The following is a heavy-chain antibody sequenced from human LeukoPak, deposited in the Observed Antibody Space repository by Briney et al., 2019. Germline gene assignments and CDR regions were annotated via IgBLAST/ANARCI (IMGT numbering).Heavy chain of an antibody. Sequence: ASVKVSCKASGYTFTSYDINWVRQATGQGLEWMGWMNPNSGNTGYAQKFQGRVTITRNNSIRTAYMDLSSLTSDDTAVYYCARAYSSGWFDFDYWGQGTLVTVSS. CDR3: ARAYSSGWFDFDY. D-gene: IGHD6-19*01. CDR2: MNPNSGNT. V-gene: IGHV1-8*03. CDR1: GYTFTSYD. J-gene: IGHJ4*02.